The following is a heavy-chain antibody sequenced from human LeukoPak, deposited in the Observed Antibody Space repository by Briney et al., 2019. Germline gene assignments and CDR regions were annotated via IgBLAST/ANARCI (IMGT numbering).Heavy chain of an antibody. V-gene: IGHV1-8*01. J-gene: IGHJ6*02. CDR2: MNPNSGNT. CDR1: GYTFTNYD. CDR3: ARVTYYYDSSGYSRLDYYYGMDV. D-gene: IGHD3-22*01. Sequence: ASVKVSCKASGYTFTNYDINWVRQATGQGLEWMGWMNPNSGNTRFAQKFQGRVTMTRSTSISTAYMELSSLTSDDTAVYYCARVTYYYDSSGYSRLDYYYGMDVWGQGTTVTVSS.